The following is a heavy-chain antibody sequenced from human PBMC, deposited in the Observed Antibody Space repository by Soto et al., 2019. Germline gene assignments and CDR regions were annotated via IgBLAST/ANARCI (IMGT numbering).Heavy chain of an antibody. J-gene: IGHJ6*02. CDR3: ARVGGGLASLGYYGMDV. CDR2: INPNSGGT. CDR1: GYTFIGYY. Sequence: QVQLVQSGAEVKKTGASVKVSCKASGYTFIGYYIHWVRQAPGQGLEWMGWINPNSGGTNYAQRFQGCVTMTRDRSISTAYMELSRLKSDDTAVYYCARVGGGLASLGYYGMDVWGQGTTVTVSS. D-gene: IGHD3-10*01. V-gene: IGHV1-2*04.